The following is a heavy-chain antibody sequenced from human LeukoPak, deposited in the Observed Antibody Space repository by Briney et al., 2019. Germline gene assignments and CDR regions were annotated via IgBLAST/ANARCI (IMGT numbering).Heavy chain of an antibody. J-gene: IGHJ4*02. D-gene: IGHD3-22*01. CDR3: ASDYYDSSGYSLELDY. V-gene: IGHV1-2*02. CDR2: INPNSGGT. Sequence: ASVKVSCKASGYTFTGYYMHWLRQAPGQGLEWMGWINPNSGGTNYAQKFQGRVTMTRDTSISTAYMELSRLRSDDTAVYYCASDYYDSSGYSLELDYWGQGTLVTVSS. CDR1: GYTFTGYY.